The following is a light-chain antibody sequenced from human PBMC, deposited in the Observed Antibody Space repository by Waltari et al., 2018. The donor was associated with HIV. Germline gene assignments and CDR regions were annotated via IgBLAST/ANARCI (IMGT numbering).Light chain of an antibody. CDR1: QSVNSF. J-gene: IGKJ4*01. Sequence: EIVLTQSPDTLSLSPGERATLSCRASQSVNSFLAWYQQKPGRAPRLLIYDTSSRATGIPARFSGSGSGTDFALTISSLEPEDFAVYYCQQRSDWPLTFGGGTKVGIK. CDR2: DTS. V-gene: IGKV3-11*01. CDR3: QQRSDWPLT.